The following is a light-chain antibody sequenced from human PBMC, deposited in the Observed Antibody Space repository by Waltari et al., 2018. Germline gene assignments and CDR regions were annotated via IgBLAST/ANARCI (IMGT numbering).Light chain of an antibody. J-gene: IGKJ3*01. V-gene: IGKV1-16*01. CDR2: AAS. Sequence: DVQMTQSPASVSASVGDRVTIPCRASRGINPYLAWFPQKPGKAPRSLIYAASTLQSGAPSTFSGSGSGTQFALTISSLQPEDFGTYYCLQYYSYPGTFGPGTRVDI. CDR1: RGINPY. CDR3: LQYYSYPGT.